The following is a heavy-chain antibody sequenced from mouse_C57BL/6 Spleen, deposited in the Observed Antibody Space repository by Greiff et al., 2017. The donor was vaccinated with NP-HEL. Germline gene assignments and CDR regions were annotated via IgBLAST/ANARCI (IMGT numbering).Heavy chain of an antibody. CDR2: ISYDGSN. Sequence: EVQLQQSGPGLVKPSQSLSLTCSVTGYSITSGYYWNWIRQFPGNKLEWMGYISYDGSNNYNPSLKNRISINRDTSKNQFFLKLNSVTTEDTATYYCARDEGGFAYWGQGTLVTVSA. J-gene: IGHJ3*01. CDR1: GYSITSGYY. CDR3: ARDEGGFAY. V-gene: IGHV3-6*01.